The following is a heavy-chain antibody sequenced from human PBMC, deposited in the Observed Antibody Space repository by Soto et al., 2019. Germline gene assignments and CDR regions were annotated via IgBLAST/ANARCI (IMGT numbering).Heavy chain of an antibody. CDR3: ARDNYGDTYYFDY. D-gene: IGHD4-17*01. J-gene: IGHJ4*02. CDR2: IYYSGST. Sequence: QVQLQESGPGLVKPSQTLSLTCTVSGGSISSGAYYWSWVRQPPGKGLEWIGYIYYSGSTYYNPSLKSRVTISVDTSKNQFSLKLSSVTATDTAVYYFARDNYGDTYYFDYWGQGTLVTVSS. V-gene: IGHV4-30-4*01. CDR1: GGSISSGAYY.